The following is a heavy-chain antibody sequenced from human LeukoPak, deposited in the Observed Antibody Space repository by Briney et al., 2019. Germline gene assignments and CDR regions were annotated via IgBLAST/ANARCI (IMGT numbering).Heavy chain of an antibody. CDR1: GFTFSSYV. D-gene: IGHD3-3*01. V-gene: IGHV3-23*01. Sequence: GGSLRLSCAASGFTFSSYVLNWVRQAPGKGLEWVSAISGSGGNTYYADSVKGRFTISRDNSKNTLYLQMNSLRAEDTARYYCAKVVYDFWSAIDYWVQGTLVTVSS. CDR3: AKVVYDFWSAIDY. J-gene: IGHJ4*02. CDR2: ISGSGGNT.